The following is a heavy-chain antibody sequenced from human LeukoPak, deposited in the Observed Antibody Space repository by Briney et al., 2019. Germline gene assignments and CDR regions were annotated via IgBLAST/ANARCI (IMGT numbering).Heavy chain of an antibody. CDR1: GFTFGSYA. J-gene: IGHJ4*02. CDR2: IRSKAYGGTT. Sequence: GGSLRLSCAASGFTFGSYAMSWFRQAPGKGLEWVGFIRSKAYGGTTEYAASVKGRFTISRDDSKSIAYLQMNSLKTEDTAVYYCTRDLPSTVTYYFDYWGQGTLVTVSS. D-gene: IGHD4-17*01. CDR3: TRDLPSTVTYYFDY. V-gene: IGHV3-49*03.